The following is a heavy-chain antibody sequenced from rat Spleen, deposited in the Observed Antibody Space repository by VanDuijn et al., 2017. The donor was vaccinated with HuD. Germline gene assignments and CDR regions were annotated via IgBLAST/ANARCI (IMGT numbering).Heavy chain of an antibody. CDR2: IWGNGNT. CDR3: ARHPWGGAPYY. J-gene: IGHJ2*01. D-gene: IGHD3-1*01. Sequence: QVQLKESGPGLVQPSQTLSLTCTVSGFSLSSYGVIWVRQPPGKGLEWMGVIWGNGNTNYNSALKSRLSISRDTSKSQVFLKMDSLQPEDTGTYYCARHPWGGAPYYWGQGVMVTVSS. V-gene: IGHV2-13*01. CDR1: GFSLSSYG.